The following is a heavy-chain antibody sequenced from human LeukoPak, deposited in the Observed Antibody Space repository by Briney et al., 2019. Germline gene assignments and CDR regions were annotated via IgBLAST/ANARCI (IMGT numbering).Heavy chain of an antibody. J-gene: IGHJ4*02. D-gene: IGHD3-10*01. CDR1: GGTFSSYA. CDR2: IIPILGIA. Sequence: SVKVSCKASGGTFSSYAISWVRQAPGQGLEWMGRIIPILGIANYAQKFQGRVTITADKSTSTAYMELSSLRSEDTAVYYCARVATYYYGSGSSPGFDYWGQGTLVTVSS. CDR3: ARVATYYYGSGSSPGFDY. V-gene: IGHV1-69*04.